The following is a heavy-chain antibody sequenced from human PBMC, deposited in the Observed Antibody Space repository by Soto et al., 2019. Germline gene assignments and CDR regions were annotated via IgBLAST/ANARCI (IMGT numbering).Heavy chain of an antibody. CDR1: GVSIINNY. CDR2: VYSSGRT. J-gene: IGHJ4*02. CDR3: ARREDTFDF. V-gene: IGHV4-4*07. Sequence: QVQPQESGPGLVKPSETLSLTCAVSGVSIINNYWTWIRQPAGKGLEWLGRVYSSGRTTYNPSLKSRLTMSVDTSKNQFSLHLTSVTAADTAVYYCARREDTFDFWGQGMLVTVSS.